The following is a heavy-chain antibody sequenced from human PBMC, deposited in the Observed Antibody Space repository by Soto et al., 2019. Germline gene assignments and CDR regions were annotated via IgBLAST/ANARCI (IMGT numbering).Heavy chain of an antibody. J-gene: IGHJ4*02. Sequence: QVQLQESGPGLVKPSQTLSLTCIVSGDSINSNAYYWSWIRQHPGEGLEWIGYIYYTGTTYYNTSLASRLFMSIDTSKSLFSLILTSVTAADTAVYYCVRRAVRSGREFDYWGQGILVTVSS. CDR1: GDSINSNAYY. D-gene: IGHD3-10*01. CDR3: VRRAVRSGREFDY. CDR2: IYYTGTT. V-gene: IGHV4-31*03.